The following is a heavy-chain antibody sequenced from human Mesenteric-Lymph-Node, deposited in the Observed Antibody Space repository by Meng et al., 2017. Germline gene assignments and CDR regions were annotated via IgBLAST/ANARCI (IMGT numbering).Heavy chain of an antibody. D-gene: IGHD3-22*01. CDR3: ARGYYDSSGYGYWYFDL. J-gene: IGHJ2*01. CDR2: IYYSGST. Sequence: VQLQESGPGLVKPSQTLSLTCTGSGGSISSGDYYWSWIRQPPGKGLEWIGYIYYSGSTYYNPSLKSRVTISVDTSKNQFSLKLSSVTAADTAVYYCARGYYDSSGYGYWYFDLWGRGTLVTVSS. CDR1: GGSISSGDYY. V-gene: IGHV4-30-4*01.